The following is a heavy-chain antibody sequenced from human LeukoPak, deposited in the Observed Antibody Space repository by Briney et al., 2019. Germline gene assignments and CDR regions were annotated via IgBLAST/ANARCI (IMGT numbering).Heavy chain of an antibody. J-gene: IGHJ6*02. Sequence: PSQTLSLTCTVSGGSISSGSYYWSWIRQPAGKGLEWIGRIYTSGSTNYNPSLKSRVTISVDTSKNQFSLKLSSVPAADTAVYYCARDRIQLWVERADYYYGMDVWGQGTTVTVSS. CDR2: IYTSGST. D-gene: IGHD5-18*01. CDR3: ARDRIQLWVERADYYYGMDV. V-gene: IGHV4-61*02. CDR1: GGSISSGSYY.